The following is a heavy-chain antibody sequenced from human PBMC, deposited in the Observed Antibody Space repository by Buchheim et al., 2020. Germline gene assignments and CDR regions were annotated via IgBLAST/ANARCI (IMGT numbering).Heavy chain of an antibody. V-gene: IGHV3-48*03. Sequence: EVQLVESGGGLVLPGGSLRLSYAVAGFTFSSFEMNWVRQAPGKGLAWVSYISSSGSTKYYADSVKGRFTIPRDNAENSMYLQMNSLRVEDTAAYYCASLKGRTGTGYGMDVWGQRTT. J-gene: IGHJ6*02. CDR2: ISSSGSTK. D-gene: IGHD1-1*01. CDR3: ASLKGRTGTGYGMDV. CDR1: GFTFSSFE.